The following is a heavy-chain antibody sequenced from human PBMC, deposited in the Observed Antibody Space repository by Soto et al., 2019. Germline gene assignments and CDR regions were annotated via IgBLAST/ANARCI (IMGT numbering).Heavy chain of an antibody. CDR1: GFTFSSYG. D-gene: IGHD5-12*01. CDR3: AKLSATDSGYDYYYYYGMDV. Sequence: QVQLVESGGGVVQPGRSLRLSCAASGFTFSSYGMHWVRQSPGKGLEWVAVISYDGSNTYYADSVKGRFTISRDNSKNTLYLQMNSLRAEDTAVYYCAKLSATDSGYDYYYYYGMDVWGQGTTVTVSS. J-gene: IGHJ6*02. CDR2: ISYDGSNT. V-gene: IGHV3-30*18.